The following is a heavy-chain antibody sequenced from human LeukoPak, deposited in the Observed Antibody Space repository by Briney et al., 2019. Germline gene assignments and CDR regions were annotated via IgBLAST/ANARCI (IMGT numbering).Heavy chain of an antibody. CDR2: IIPIFGTA. V-gene: IGHV1-69*01. CDR1: GGTFSSYA. J-gene: IGHJ3*02. D-gene: IGHD6-6*01. CDR3: ASWSPRRSAFDN. Sequence: SVKVSSKASGGTFSSYAISWVRQAPGQGLEWMGGIIPIFGTANYAQKFQGRVTITSDESTSTAYMELRSLRPEGTAVYYCASWSPRRSAFDNWGQGTMVTVSS.